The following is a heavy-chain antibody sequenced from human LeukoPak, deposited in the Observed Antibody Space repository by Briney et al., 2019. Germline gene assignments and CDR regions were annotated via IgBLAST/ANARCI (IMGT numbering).Heavy chain of an antibody. Sequence: ETLSLTCTVSGGSISSYYWSWIRQPPGKGLEWVANIKQDGSEKYYVGSVKGRFTISRDNARNSLYLQMNSLRAEDTAVYYCAREFFGADYFDFWGQGTLGSASS. CDR1: GGSISSYY. D-gene: IGHD3-3*01. V-gene: IGHV3-7*03. J-gene: IGHJ4*02. CDR2: IKQDGSEK. CDR3: AREFFGADYFDF.